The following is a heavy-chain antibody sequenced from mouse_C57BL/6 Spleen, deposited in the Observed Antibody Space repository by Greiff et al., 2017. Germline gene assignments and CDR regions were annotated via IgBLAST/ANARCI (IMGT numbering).Heavy chain of an antibody. Sequence: EVHLVESGGGLVKPGGSLKLSCAASGFTFSSYAMSWVRQTPDKRLEWVATISDGGSYTYYPDNVKGRFTISRDNAKNNLYLQMSHLKSEDTAMYYCAREGDSNYDWFAYWGQGTLVTVSA. CDR2: ISDGGSYT. CDR3: AREGDSNYDWFAY. J-gene: IGHJ3*01. V-gene: IGHV5-4*01. CDR1: GFTFSSYA. D-gene: IGHD2-5*01.